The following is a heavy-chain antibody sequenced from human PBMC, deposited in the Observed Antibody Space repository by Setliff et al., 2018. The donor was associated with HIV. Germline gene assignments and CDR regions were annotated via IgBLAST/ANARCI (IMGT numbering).Heavy chain of an antibody. Sequence: ETLSLTCAVYGGSFRGYFWSWIRQPPGKGLEWIGEINHNGSTTYNPSLKSRLTISVNTSKNQFSLRLNSVTAADTAVYYCARLRDKYDSATFYRPLYFFDYWGQGTQVTVSS. CDR1: GGSFRGYF. CDR2: INHNGST. J-gene: IGHJ4*02. CDR3: ARLRDKYDSATFYRPLYFFDY. V-gene: IGHV4-34*01. D-gene: IGHD3-3*01.